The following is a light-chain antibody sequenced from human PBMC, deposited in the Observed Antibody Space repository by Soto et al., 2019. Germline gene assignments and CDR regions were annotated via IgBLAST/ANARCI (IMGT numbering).Light chain of an antibody. V-gene: IGLV2-14*01. CDR2: DVS. J-gene: IGLJ2*01. CDR1: SSDVGGYNY. Sequence: QSALTQPASVSGSPGQSITISCTGTSSDVGGYNYVSWYQQHPGKAPKLMIYDVSNRPSGVSNRFSGSKSGNTASLTISGLQAEDEADYYGSSYTSSSRVFGGGTQLTVL. CDR3: SSYTSSSRV.